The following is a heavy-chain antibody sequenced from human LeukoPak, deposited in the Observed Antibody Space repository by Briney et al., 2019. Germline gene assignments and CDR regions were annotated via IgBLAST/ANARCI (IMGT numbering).Heavy chain of an antibody. CDR2: IYYSGST. V-gene: IGHV4-59*01. CDR1: GGSISSDY. CDR3: ARAYSSSSDPFDY. J-gene: IGHJ4*02. D-gene: IGHD6-6*01. Sequence: SETLSLTCTVSGGSISSDYWSWIRQPPGKGLEWIGYIYYSGSTNYNPSLKSRVTISVDTSKNQFSLKLSSVTAADTAVYYCARAYSSSSDPFDYWGQGTLVTVSS.